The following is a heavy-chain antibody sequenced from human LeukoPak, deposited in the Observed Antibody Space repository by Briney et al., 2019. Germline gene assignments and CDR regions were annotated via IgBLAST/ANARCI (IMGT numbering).Heavy chain of an antibody. D-gene: IGHD5-24*01. CDR3: AREGFRDGYNQGAY. CDR1: GFTVSSNY. J-gene: IGHJ4*02. CDR2: ISSSGSTI. V-gene: IGHV3-48*01. Sequence: GGSLRLSCAASGFTVSSNYMNWVRQAPGKGLEWVSYISSSGSTIYYADSVKGRFTISRDNAKNSLYLQMNSLRAEDTAVYYCAREGFRDGYNQGAYWGQGTLVTVSS.